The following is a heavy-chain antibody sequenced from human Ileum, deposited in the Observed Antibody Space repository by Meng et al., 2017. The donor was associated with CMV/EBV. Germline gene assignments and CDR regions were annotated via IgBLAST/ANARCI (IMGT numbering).Heavy chain of an antibody. D-gene: IGHD2-15*01. Sequence: GNRVTTHGMHWVRQGPRQSLGWMGRINVANGNTKNAQRFHDRLTLTIDTTASSAYMELTSLRSEDTAVYYCTRANSNYAITSTPFDPWGQGTLVTVSS. CDR2: INVANGNT. CDR3: TRANSNYAITSTPFDP. V-gene: IGHV1-3*01. CDR1: GNRVTTHG. J-gene: IGHJ5*02.